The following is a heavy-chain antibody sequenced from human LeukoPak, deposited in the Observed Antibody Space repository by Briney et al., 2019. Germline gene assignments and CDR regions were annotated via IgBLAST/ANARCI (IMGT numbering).Heavy chain of an antibody. J-gene: IGHJ6*03. CDR2: ISAYNGNT. Sequence: ASVKVSCKASGYTFTSYGISWVRQAPGQGLEWMGWISAYNGNTNYAQKLQGRVTMTTDTSTSTAYMELRSLRSDNTAVYYCARELNYCSGGSCTNPHYYYYYMDVWGKGTTVTISS. D-gene: IGHD2-15*01. V-gene: IGHV1-18*01. CDR1: GYTFTSYG. CDR3: ARELNYCSGGSCTNPHYYYYYMDV.